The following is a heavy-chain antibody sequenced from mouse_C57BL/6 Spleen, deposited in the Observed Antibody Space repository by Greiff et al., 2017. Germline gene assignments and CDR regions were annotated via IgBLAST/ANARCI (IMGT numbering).Heavy chain of an antibody. Sequence: EVQRVESGGGLVEPGGSLKLSCAASGFTFSDYGMHWVRQAPEKGLEWVAYISSGSSTIYYADTVKGRFTISRDNAKNTLFLQMTSLRSEDTAMYYCARRDGSSLYYFDYWGQGTTLTVSS. CDR1: GFTFSDYG. CDR3: ARRDGSSLYYFDY. V-gene: IGHV5-17*01. J-gene: IGHJ2*01. CDR2: ISSGSSTI. D-gene: IGHD1-1*01.